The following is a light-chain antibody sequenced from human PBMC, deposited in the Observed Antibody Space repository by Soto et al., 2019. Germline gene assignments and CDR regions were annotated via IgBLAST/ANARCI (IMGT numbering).Light chain of an antibody. Sequence: QSALTQPPSGSGYPGQSVSISCTGTSSDVGGYDYVSWYQQHPGRAPQLMIFEVSKRPSGVPDRFFGSKSGNTASLTVSGLQAEDEADYYCSSYAGSSTLVFGGGTKLTVL. CDR2: EVS. CDR3: SSYAGSSTLV. V-gene: IGLV2-8*01. CDR1: SSDVGGYDY. J-gene: IGLJ2*01.